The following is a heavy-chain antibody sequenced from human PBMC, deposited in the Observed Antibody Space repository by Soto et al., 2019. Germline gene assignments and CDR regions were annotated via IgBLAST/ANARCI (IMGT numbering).Heavy chain of an antibody. Sequence: GGSLRLSCAASGFTVSSNYMSWVRQAPGKGLEWVSVIYSGGSTYYADSVKGRFTISRDNSKNTLYLQMNSLRAEDTAVYYRASLTITGTRRAYYYYYYMDVWGKGTTVTVSS. V-gene: IGHV3-66*01. CDR2: IYSGGST. CDR1: GFTVSSNY. J-gene: IGHJ6*03. CDR3: ASLTITGTRRAYYYYYYMDV. D-gene: IGHD1-7*01.